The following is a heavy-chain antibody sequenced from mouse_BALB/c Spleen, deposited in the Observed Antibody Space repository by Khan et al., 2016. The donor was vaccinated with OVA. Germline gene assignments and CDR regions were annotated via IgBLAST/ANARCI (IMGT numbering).Heavy chain of an antibody. V-gene: IGHV1-5*01. Sequence: VQLQQSGTVLARPGASVKMSCKASGYTFTSYWMHWVKQRPGQGLEWIGDIYPGNTDTNYNQKFKGKAKLTAVTSTSTAYIELSSLTNEDSAVYYCTRRNWDVAWFAYWGQGTLVTVSA. D-gene: IGHD4-1*01. CDR2: IYPGNTDT. J-gene: IGHJ3*01. CDR1: GYTFTSYW. CDR3: TRRNWDVAWFAY.